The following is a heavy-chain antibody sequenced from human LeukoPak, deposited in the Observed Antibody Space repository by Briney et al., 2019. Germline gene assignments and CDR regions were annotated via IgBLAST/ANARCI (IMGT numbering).Heavy chain of an antibody. CDR2: IIPIFGTA. Sequence: SVKVSCKASGGTFSSYAISWVRQAPGQGLEWMGGIIPIFGTANYAQKFQGRVTITADKSTSTAYMELRSLRSDDTAVYYCARVTVAGELSKYYYNYMDVWGKGTTVTISS. CDR1: GGTFSSYA. V-gene: IGHV1-69*06. D-gene: IGHD3-10*01. J-gene: IGHJ6*03. CDR3: ARVTVAGELSKYYYNYMDV.